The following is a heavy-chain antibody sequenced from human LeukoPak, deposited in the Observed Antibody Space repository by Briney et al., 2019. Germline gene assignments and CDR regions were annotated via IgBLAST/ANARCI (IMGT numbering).Heavy chain of an antibody. J-gene: IGHJ4*02. D-gene: IGHD3-22*01. CDR2: IYYSGST. CDR1: GGSISSYY. Sequence: PSETLSLTCTVSGGSISSYYWSWIRQPPGKGLEWIGYIYYSGSTNYNPSLKSRVTISVDTSKNQFSLKLSSVTAADTAVYYCARKRMIVVKYFDYWGQGTLVTVSS. CDR3: ARKRMIVVKYFDY. V-gene: IGHV4-59*12.